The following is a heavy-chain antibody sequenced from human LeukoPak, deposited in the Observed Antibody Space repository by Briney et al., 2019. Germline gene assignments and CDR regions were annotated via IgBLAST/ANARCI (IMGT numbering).Heavy chain of an antibody. CDR2: ISAYNGNT. J-gene: IGHJ4*02. CDR3: ARDCSGSSCYWIH. CDR1: GYTFSSYG. D-gene: IGHD2-15*01. V-gene: IGHV1-18*01. Sequence: ASAKVSCKASGYTFSSYGISWVRQAPGQGLEWLGYISAYNGNTNYAQKVQGGITMTTDTSTSTAYMEMRSLRSDDTAVYYCARDCSGSSCYWIHWGQGTLVTVSS.